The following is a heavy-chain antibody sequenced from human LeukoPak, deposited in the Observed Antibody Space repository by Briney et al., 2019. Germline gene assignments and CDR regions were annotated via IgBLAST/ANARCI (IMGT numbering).Heavy chain of an antibody. Sequence: SDTLSLTCTVSGASISDYYWSRIRQSAGKGLEWIGRISTTGSTYYNPSFQSRVTMSVDTSKNQFSLKLSSVTAADTAVYYCATGYSYGYGYYYYYMDVWGKGTTVTVSS. V-gene: IGHV4-4*07. CDR3: ATGYSYGYGYYYYYMDV. CDR2: ISTTGST. D-gene: IGHD5-18*01. CDR1: GASISDYY. J-gene: IGHJ6*03.